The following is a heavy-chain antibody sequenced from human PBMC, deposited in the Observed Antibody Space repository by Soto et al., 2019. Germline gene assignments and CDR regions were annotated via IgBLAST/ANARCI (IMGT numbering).Heavy chain of an antibody. V-gene: IGHV4-34*01. CDR2: INHSGST. D-gene: IGHD6-6*01. CDR1: GGSFSGYY. CDR3: ASFRPGARWYYYSGLDV. J-gene: IGHJ6*02. Sequence: PSETLSLTCAVYGGSFSGYYWSWIRQPPGKGLEWIGEINHSGSTNYNPSLKSRVTISVDTSKNQFSLKLSSVTAADTAVYYCASFRPGARWYYYSGLDVWGLVTTVSVS.